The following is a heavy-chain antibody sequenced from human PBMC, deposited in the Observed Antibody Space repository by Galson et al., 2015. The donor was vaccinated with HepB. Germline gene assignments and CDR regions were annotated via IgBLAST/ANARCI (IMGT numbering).Heavy chain of an antibody. CDR1: GFTFSSYS. Sequence: SLRLSCAASGFTFSSYSMNWVRQAPGKGLEWVSSISSSSSYIYYADSVKGRFTISRGNAKNSLYLQMNSLRAGDTAVYYCARIRSVQLERYFDYWGQGTLVTVSS. V-gene: IGHV3-21*01. CDR3: ARIRSVQLERYFDY. D-gene: IGHD1-1*01. J-gene: IGHJ4*02. CDR2: ISSSSSYI.